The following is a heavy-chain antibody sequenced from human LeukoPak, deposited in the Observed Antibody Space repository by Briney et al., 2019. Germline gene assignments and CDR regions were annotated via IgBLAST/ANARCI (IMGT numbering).Heavy chain of an antibody. CDR2: IIPIFGTA. J-gene: IGHJ3*02. V-gene: IGHV1-69*13. CDR3: ASAVRGVILIRAFDI. CDR1: GGTFSSYA. Sequence: SVKVSCKASGGTFSSYAISWVRQAPGQGLEWMGGIIPIFGTANYAQKFQGRVTITADESTSTAYMELSSLRSEDTAVYYCASAVRGVILIRAFDIWGQGTMVTVSS. D-gene: IGHD3-10*01.